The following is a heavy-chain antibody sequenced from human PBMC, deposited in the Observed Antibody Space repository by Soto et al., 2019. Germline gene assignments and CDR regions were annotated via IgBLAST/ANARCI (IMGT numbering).Heavy chain of an antibody. J-gene: IGHJ3*02. CDR1: GFTFSSYG. CDR3: AKGLGDIVVVLYAFDI. Sequence: TGGSLRLSCAASGFTFSSYGMNWVRQAPGKGLEWVSAISGSGGSTYYADSVKGRFTISRDNSKNTLYLQMNSLRAEDTAVYYCAKGLGDIVVVLYAFDIWGQGTMVTVSS. CDR2: ISGSGGST. V-gene: IGHV3-23*01. D-gene: IGHD2-15*01.